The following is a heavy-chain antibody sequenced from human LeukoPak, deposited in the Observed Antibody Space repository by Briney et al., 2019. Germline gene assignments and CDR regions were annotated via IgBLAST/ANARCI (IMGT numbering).Heavy chain of an antibody. CDR3: ARVSGGYSSSWYAGNYYYYMDV. D-gene: IGHD6-13*01. J-gene: IGHJ6*03. V-gene: IGHV4-34*01. CDR1: GGSFSGYY. CDR2: INHSGST. Sequence: KPSETLSLTCAVYGGSFSGYYWSWNRQPPGKGLEWIGEINHSGSTNYNPSLKSRVTISVDTSKNQFSLKLSSVTAADTAVYYCARVSGGYSSSWYAGNYYYYMDVWGKGTTVTVSS.